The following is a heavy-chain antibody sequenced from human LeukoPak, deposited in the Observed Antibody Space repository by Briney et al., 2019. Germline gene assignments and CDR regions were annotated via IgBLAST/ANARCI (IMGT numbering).Heavy chain of an antibody. CDR1: GFTFSSYA. CDR3: AKESLSSYYYDSSGYSPLGY. J-gene: IGHJ4*02. Sequence: GGSLSLSCAASGFTFSSYAMSWVRQAPGKGLEWVSAISGSGGSTYYADSVKGRFTISRDNSKNTLYLQMNSLRAEDTAVYYCAKESLSSYYYDSSGYSPLGYWGQGTLVTVSS. CDR2: ISGSGGST. V-gene: IGHV3-23*01. D-gene: IGHD3-22*01.